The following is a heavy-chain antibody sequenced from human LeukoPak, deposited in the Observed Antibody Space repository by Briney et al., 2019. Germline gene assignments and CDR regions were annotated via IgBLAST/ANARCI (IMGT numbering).Heavy chain of an antibody. Sequence: GASVKVSFKASGYTFSSYGISWVRQAPGQGLEWMGWISAYNGNTNYRQRLQGRVTMTRDTSTSTVYMDLRSLRSEDTAVYFCARDMLAVPSNWFDPWGQGTLVTVSS. V-gene: IGHV1-18*01. D-gene: IGHD2-8*01. CDR2: ISAYNGNT. CDR3: ARDMLAVPSNWFDP. J-gene: IGHJ5*02. CDR1: GYTFSSYG.